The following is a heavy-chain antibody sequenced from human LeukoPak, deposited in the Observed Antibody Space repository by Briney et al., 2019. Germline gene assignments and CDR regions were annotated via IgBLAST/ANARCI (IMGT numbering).Heavy chain of an antibody. V-gene: IGHV3-43D*03. Sequence: GGSLRLSCAASGFTFDDYAMHWVRQAPGKGLEWVSLVTWDGSFTYYVGSVKGRFTISRDNSKNSLYLQMNSLRAEDTAFYYCAKARNAVAGTGYYFDNWGQGTLVTVSS. CDR2: VTWDGSFT. CDR1: GFTFDDYA. J-gene: IGHJ4*02. CDR3: AKARNAVAGTGYYFDN. D-gene: IGHD6-19*01.